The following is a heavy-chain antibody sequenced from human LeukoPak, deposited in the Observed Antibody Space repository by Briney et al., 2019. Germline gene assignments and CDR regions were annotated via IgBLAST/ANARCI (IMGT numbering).Heavy chain of an antibody. CDR3: AKDGGLHGDYVHFDY. D-gene: IGHD4-17*01. Sequence: PGGSPRLSCEASGFTFDDYAMHWVRQAPGKGLEWDSSISWNSVNIHYADSVKGRFTISRDNARNSLYLQMKSLRPEDTALYYCAKDGGLHGDYVHFDYWGQGTLVTVSS. V-gene: IGHV3-9*01. CDR2: ISWNSVNI. CDR1: GFTFDDYA. J-gene: IGHJ4*02.